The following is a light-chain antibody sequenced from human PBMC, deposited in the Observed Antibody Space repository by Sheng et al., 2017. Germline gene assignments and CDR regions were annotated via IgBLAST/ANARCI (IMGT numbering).Light chain of an antibody. V-gene: IGLV1-40*01. J-gene: IGLJ3*02. Sequence: QSILTQPPSVSGAPGQTVTISCTGSSSNIGAGHAVHWYQQPPGTAPKVVIYSNNNRPSGVPDRFSGSKSGTSASLDIAGLQADDEADYYCQSYDDRLSASVFGGGTKLTV. CDR2: SNN. CDR1: SSNIGAGHA. CDR3: QSYDDRLSASV.